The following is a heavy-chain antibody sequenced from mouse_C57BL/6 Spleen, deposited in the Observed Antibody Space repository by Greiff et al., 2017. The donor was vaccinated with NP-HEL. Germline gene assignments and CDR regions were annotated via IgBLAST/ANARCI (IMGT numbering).Heavy chain of an antibody. J-gene: IGHJ4*01. CDR3: ARGITTVVAPYYYAMDY. Sequence: EVQVVESGGGLVQSGRSLRLSCATSGFTFSDFYMEWVRQAPGKGLEWIAASRNKANDYTTEYSASVKGRFIVSRDTSQSILYLQMNALRAEDTAIYYCARGITTVVAPYYYAMDYWGQGTSVTVSS. CDR1: GFTFSDFY. D-gene: IGHD1-1*01. CDR2: SRNKANDYTT. V-gene: IGHV7-1*01.